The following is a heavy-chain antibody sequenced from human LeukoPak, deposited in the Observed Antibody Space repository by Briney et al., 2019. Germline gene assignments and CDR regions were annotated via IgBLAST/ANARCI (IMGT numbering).Heavy chain of an antibody. D-gene: IGHD3-10*01. Sequence: GGSLRLSCAASGFTFSSYAMHWVRQAPGKGLEWVAVISYDGSNKYYADSVKGRFTISRDNSKNTLYLRMNSLRAEDTAVYYCARDLERGVAVFDYWGQGTLVTVSS. V-gene: IGHV3-30-3*01. CDR3: ARDLERGVAVFDY. J-gene: IGHJ4*02. CDR1: GFTFSSYA. CDR2: ISYDGSNK.